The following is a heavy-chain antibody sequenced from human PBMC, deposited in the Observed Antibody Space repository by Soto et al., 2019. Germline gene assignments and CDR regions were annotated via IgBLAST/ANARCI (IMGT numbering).Heavy chain of an antibody. Sequence: QVQLVQSGAEVKKPGSSVKVSCKASGGTFSSYAISWVRHAPGQGLEWMGGIIPIFGTANYAQKFQGRVTITADESTSTAYMELSSLRSEDTAVYYCARVYCSSTSCYGAFDIWGQGTMVTVSS. J-gene: IGHJ3*02. CDR3: ARVYCSSTSCYGAFDI. V-gene: IGHV1-69*01. D-gene: IGHD2-2*01. CDR2: IIPIFGTA. CDR1: GGTFSSYA.